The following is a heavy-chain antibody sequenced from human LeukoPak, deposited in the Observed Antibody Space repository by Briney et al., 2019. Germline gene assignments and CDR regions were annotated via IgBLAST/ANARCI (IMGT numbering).Heavy chain of an antibody. CDR3: AKRVSYSSGSHFDY. J-gene: IGHJ4*02. Sequence: GGSLRLSCAASGFTFSSYAMSWVRQAPGQGLEWVSGISGSGDNTYYADSVKGRFTISRDNSKNTLYLQMSSLRAEDSAIYYCAKRVSYSSGSHFDYWGQGTLVTVSS. V-gene: IGHV3-23*01. CDR1: GFTFSSYA. CDR2: ISGSGDNT. D-gene: IGHD3-10*01.